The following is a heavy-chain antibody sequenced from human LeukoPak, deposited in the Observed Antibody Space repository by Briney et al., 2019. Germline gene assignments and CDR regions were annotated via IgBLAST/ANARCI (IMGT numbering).Heavy chain of an antibody. CDR3: ATDIVVVPAANIDY. D-gene: IGHD2-2*01. CDR2: ISYDGSNK. V-gene: IGHV3-30-3*02. CDR1: GFTFSSYA. J-gene: IGHJ4*02. Sequence: GGSLRLSCAASGFTFSSYAMHWVRQAPGKGLEWVAVISYDGSNKYYADSVKGRFTISRDNSKNTLYLQMNSLRAEDTAVYYCATDIVVVPAANIDYWGQGTLVTVSS.